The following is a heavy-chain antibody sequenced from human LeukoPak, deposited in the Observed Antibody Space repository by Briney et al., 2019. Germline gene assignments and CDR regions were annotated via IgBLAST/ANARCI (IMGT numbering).Heavy chain of an antibody. D-gene: IGHD3-10*01. Sequence: GASVKVSCKTSGYTFTGYYMHWVRQATGQGLEWMGWMNPNSGNTGYAQKFQGRVTMTRNTSISTAYMELSSLRSEDTAVYYCARGRRYGYGSGRESGYWGQGTLVTVSS. CDR1: GYTFTGYY. CDR2: MNPNSGNT. J-gene: IGHJ4*02. V-gene: IGHV1-8*02. CDR3: ARGRRYGYGSGRESGY.